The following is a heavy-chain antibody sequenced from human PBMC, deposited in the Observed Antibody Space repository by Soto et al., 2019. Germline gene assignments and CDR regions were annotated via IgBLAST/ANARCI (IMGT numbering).Heavy chain of an antibody. Sequence: EALPHTCTFSDGPLLNSHWTWIRQPGGKALAGIGHIYSSGSTKYAASLPSRVTMSLETSNNQFSLRLTSVTAADTAVYYCARGQRFSDWFDPWGQGTLVTFAS. J-gene: IGHJ5*02. D-gene: IGHD3-3*01. CDR1: DGPLLNSH. CDR2: IYSSGST. CDR3: ARGQRFSDWFDP. V-gene: IGHV4-4*07.